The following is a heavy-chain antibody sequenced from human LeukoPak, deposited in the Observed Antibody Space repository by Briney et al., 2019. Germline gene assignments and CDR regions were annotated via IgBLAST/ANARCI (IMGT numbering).Heavy chain of an antibody. Sequence: SETLSLTCAVYGGSFSGYYWSWIRQPPGKGLEWIGEIYHSGSTNYNPSLKSRVTISVDKSKNQFSLKLSSVTAADTAVYYCARDRIKNGWFDYWGQGTLVTVSS. CDR3: ARDRIKNGWFDY. CDR1: GGSFSGYY. D-gene: IGHD2-15*01. V-gene: IGHV4-34*01. J-gene: IGHJ4*02. CDR2: IYHSGST.